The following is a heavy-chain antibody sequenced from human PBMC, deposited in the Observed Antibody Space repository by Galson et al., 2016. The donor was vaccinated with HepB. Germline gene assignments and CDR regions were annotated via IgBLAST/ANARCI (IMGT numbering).Heavy chain of an antibody. CDR2: INTGKGKT. Sequence: SVKVSCKASGYTFTNHAMHWVRQAPGQSLEWMAWINTGKGKTKYSQKFQDRVTITRDTSASTGYMELSNLRSEDTAVYFCARLPTSGTYFDYWGQGVLVTVSS. D-gene: IGHD1-26*01. CDR1: GYTFTNHA. V-gene: IGHV1-3*04. CDR3: ARLPTSGTYFDY. J-gene: IGHJ4*02.